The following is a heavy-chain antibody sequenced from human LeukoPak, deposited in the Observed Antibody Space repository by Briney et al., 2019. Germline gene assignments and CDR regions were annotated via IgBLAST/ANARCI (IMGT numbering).Heavy chain of an antibody. CDR2: IYYSGST. D-gene: IGHD2-15*01. V-gene: IGHV4-30-4*01. J-gene: IGHJ5*02. Sequence: SETLSLTCTVSGGSISSGDYYWSWIRQPPGKGLEWIGYIYYSGSTYYNPSLKSRVTISVDTSKNQFSLKLSSVTAADTAVYYCARQRVAATEYNWFDPWGQGTLVTVYS. CDR3: ARQRVAATEYNWFDP. CDR1: GGSISSGDYY.